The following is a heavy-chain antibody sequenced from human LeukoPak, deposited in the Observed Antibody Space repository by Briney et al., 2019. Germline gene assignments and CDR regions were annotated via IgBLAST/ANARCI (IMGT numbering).Heavy chain of an antibody. CDR2: ISGSGDST. J-gene: IGHJ4*02. CDR1: VLTFRSYG. D-gene: IGHD2-2*01. V-gene: IGHV3-23*01. CDR3: AKSFRSTSLDY. Sequence: GGTLRLSCAASVLTFRSYGMAWVRQAPEKGLEWASGISGSGDSTYYADSVKGRFTISRDNSRNTLYLQMNSLRAGDTAVYYCAKSFRSTSLDYWGQGTLVTVSS.